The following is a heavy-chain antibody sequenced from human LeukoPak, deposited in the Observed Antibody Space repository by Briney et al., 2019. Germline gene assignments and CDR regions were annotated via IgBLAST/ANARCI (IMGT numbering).Heavy chain of an antibody. J-gene: IGHJ4*02. Sequence: ASVKVSCKASGYTFTSYYMHWVRQAPGQGLEWMGWIDPNSGYTNYAQKFQGRVTMTSDTSISIAYMELSRLRSDDTAMFYCARGPSAILTGFPFDSWGQGTLVTVSS. CDR3: ARGPSAILTGFPFDS. CDR2: IDPNSGYT. CDR1: GYTFTSYY. D-gene: IGHD3-9*01. V-gene: IGHV1-2*02.